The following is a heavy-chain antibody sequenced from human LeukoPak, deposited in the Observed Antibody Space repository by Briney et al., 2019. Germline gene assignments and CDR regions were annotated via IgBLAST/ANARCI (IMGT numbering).Heavy chain of an antibody. D-gene: IGHD3-16*02. CDR2: IYYSGST. J-gene: IGHJ4*02. CDR1: GGSISSSSYY. Sequence: SETLSLTCTVSGGSISSSSYYWGWIRQPPGKGLEWIGSIYYSGSTYYNPSLKSRVTISVDTSKNQFSLKLSSVTAADTAVYYCARYDVWGAYRAFDYWGQGTLVTVSS. CDR3: ARYDVWGAYRAFDY. V-gene: IGHV4-39*01.